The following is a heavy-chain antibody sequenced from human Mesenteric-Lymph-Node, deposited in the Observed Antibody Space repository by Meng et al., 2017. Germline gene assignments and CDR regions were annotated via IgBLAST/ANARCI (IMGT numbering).Heavy chain of an antibody. CDR2: IYGDGSST. J-gene: IGHJ3*02. D-gene: IGHD2-15*01. CDR3: AREGGYCSGGSCWPQHDAFDI. V-gene: IGHV3-74*01. Sequence: GGSLRLSCAASGFTVSSNYMSWVRQAPGKGLEWVSRIYGDGSSTSYADSVKGRFTISKDNAKNTLYLQMNSLRAEDTAVYYCAREGGYCSGGSCWPQHDAFDIWGQGTMVTVSS. CDR1: GFTVSSNY.